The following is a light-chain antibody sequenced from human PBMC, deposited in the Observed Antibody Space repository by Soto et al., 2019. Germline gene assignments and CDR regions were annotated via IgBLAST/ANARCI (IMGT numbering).Light chain of an antibody. Sequence: IVFTRSPATLYFSPGEIATLSFRASQSVTNSLAWYQQKPGQAPRLLVYDASNRATGIPTRFSGSGSGTDFTLTISNLEPEDFAVYYCQQHISWPLTFGGGTKVDIK. V-gene: IGKV3-11*01. CDR1: QSVTNS. CDR3: QQHISWPLT. CDR2: DAS. J-gene: IGKJ4*01.